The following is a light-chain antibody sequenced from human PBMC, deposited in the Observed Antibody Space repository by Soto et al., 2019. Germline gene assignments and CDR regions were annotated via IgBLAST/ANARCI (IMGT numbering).Light chain of an antibody. CDR2: DDN. V-gene: IGLV3-21*02. J-gene: IGLJ3*02. Sequence: SYELTQPPSVSVAPGQTARITCGGDNLGRKSVHWHQQKPGQAPVLVVYDDNDRPSGIPERFSGFKSGDTATLTISRLEAGDEADYYCQVWVTSIDPPGVFGGGTQLTVL. CDR3: QVWVTSIDPPGV. CDR1: NLGRKS.